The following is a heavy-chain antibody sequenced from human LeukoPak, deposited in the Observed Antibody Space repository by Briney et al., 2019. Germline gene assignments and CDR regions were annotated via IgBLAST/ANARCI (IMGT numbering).Heavy chain of an antibody. V-gene: IGHV1-8*01. D-gene: IGHD3-10*01. CDR2: MNPQSGDT. J-gene: IGHJ5*02. CDR3: ARVPRRGDQFDP. CDR1: GYTFTSYD. Sequence: SVKVSCKASGYTFTSYDINWVRQATGQGLEWMGWMNPQSGDTDYAQKFQGRVTMTRSPSITTAYMELTSLTYEDTAVYYCARVPRRGDQFDPWGQGTLVTVSS.